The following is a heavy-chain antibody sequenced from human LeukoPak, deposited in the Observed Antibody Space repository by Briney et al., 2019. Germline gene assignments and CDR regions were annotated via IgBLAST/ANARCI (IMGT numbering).Heavy chain of an antibody. CDR1: GFTFSSYA. D-gene: IGHD4-17*01. CDR3: AKGSDYGYYFDS. J-gene: IGHJ4*02. CDR2: ISYDGSNK. V-gene: IGHV3-30-3*01. Sequence: GRSLRLSCAASGFTFSSYAMHWVRQAPGKGLEWVAVISYDGSNKYYADSVKGRFTISRDNSKNTLYLQMNSLRAEDTAVYYCAKGSDYGYYFDSWGQGTLVTVSS.